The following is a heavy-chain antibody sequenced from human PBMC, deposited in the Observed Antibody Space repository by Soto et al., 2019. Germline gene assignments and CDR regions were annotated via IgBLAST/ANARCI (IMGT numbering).Heavy chain of an antibody. CDR3: AHSHSSSSTSSGSYYDGTDV. V-gene: IGHV2-5*01. CDR2: IYWNDGK. CDR1: GFSLSTSGVG. D-gene: IGHD6-6*01. Sequence: SGPTLVNPTQTLTLICTFSGFSLSTSGVGVGWIRQPPGKDLEWLALIYWNDGKRYSPSLKSRLTITKDASKNQVVLTMTNMDPVDTATYYCAHSHSSSSTSSGSYYDGTDVWGQGTTVTVSS. J-gene: IGHJ6*02.